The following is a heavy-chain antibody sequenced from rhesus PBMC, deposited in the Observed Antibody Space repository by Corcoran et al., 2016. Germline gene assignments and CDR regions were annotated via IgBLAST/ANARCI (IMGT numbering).Heavy chain of an antibody. D-gene: IGHD2-39*01. CDR1: GGSISGYF. J-gene: IGHJ4*01. Sequence: QVQLQESGPGLVKPSETLSLTCAVSGGSISGYFWNWIRQPPGKGLEWVAAIAGNNGTTHYNPSLSNRVTTSRDTSKNQFSLKLSSVAAADTAVYYCARSCTGGYCYADFDFWGQGVVVTVSS. CDR3: ARSCTGGYCYADFDF. V-gene: IGHV4-165*02. CDR2: IAGNNGTT.